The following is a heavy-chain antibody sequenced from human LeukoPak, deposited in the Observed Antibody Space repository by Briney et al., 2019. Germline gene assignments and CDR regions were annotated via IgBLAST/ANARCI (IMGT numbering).Heavy chain of an antibody. CDR3: AKLTMVRGVYDAFDI. J-gene: IGHJ3*02. V-gene: IGHV3-23*01. Sequence: PGGSLRLSCAASGFTFSSYGMSWVRQAPGKGLEWVSAISGSGGSTYYADSVKGRFTISRDNSKNTLYLQMNSLRAEDTAVYYCAKLTMVRGVYDAFDIWGQGTMVTVSS. CDR2: ISGSGGST. D-gene: IGHD3-10*01. CDR1: GFTFSSYG.